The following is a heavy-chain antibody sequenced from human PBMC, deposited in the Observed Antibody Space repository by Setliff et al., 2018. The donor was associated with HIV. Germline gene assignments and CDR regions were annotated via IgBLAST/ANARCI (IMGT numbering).Heavy chain of an antibody. V-gene: IGHV4-39*01. CDR3: VRADCSGGSCYSPAY. CDR1: GGSISSYY. Sequence: PSETLSLTCTVSGGSISSYYWSWIRQPPGKGLEWIGSMYYSGTTYYNPSLKSRVTISVDTSKTKFSLNFYSVTAADTAVYYCVRADCSGGSCYSPAYLGQGTLVTVSS. D-gene: IGHD2-15*01. J-gene: IGHJ4*02. CDR2: MYYSGTT.